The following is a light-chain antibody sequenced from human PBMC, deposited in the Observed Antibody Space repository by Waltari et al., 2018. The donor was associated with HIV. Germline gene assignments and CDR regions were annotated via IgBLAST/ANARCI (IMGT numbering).Light chain of an antibody. CDR2: DAS. CDR1: QSVSTK. J-gene: IGKJ1*01. Sequence: EIVLTQSPATLSVFPGDRATLSCRASQSVSTKLAWYRQKPGQSPRLLIYDASTRATGIPARFSGSGSGTEFTLTISSLQSEDFALYLCQQYSTWPPWTFGQGTQLEIK. CDR3: QQYSTWPPWT. V-gene: IGKV3-15*01.